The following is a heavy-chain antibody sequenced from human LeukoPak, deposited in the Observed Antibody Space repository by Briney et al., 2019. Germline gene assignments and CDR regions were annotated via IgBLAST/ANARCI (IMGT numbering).Heavy chain of an antibody. V-gene: IGHV4-4*02. CDR3: ARVRGVTMIVFDY. CDR1: GGSISSSNW. Sequence: SETLSLTCAVSGGSISSSNWWSWVRQPPGKGLEWIGYIYHSGSTYYNPSLKSRVTISVDRSKNQFSLKLSSVTAADTAVYYCARVRGVTMIVFDYWGQGTLVTVSS. D-gene: IGHD3-22*01. J-gene: IGHJ4*02. CDR2: IYHSGST.